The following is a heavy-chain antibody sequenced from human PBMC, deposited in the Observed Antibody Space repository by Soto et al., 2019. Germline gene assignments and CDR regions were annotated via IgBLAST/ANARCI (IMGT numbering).Heavy chain of an antibody. Sequence: PSETLSLTCAVFGYSISSGYYWGWIRQPPGKGLEWIGSIYHSGSTYYNPSLKSRVTISVDTSKNQFSLKLSSVTAADTAVYYCARVARREGFWSGYSTYYYGMDVWGQGTTVTVSS. CDR2: IYHSGST. V-gene: IGHV4-38-2*01. CDR3: ARVARREGFWSGYSTYYYGMDV. CDR1: GYSISSGYY. J-gene: IGHJ6*02. D-gene: IGHD3-3*01.